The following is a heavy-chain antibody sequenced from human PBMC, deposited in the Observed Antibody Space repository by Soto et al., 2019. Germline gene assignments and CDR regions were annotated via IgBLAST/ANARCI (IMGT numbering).Heavy chain of an antibody. CDR2: IKSKIHGGTT. V-gene: IGHV3-15*07. D-gene: IGHD3-9*01. Sequence: EVHLVESGGGLVKPGGSLRLSCAASGFTFGNAWMNWFRQAPGKGLEWVGRIKSKIHGGTTDYAAPVRGRFTISRDDSKHTLFLQMNSLKTEDAAVYYCTTVHFDVLTGSFDYWGQGTLVTVSS. CDR1: GFTFGNAW. CDR3: TTVHFDVLTGSFDY. J-gene: IGHJ4*02.